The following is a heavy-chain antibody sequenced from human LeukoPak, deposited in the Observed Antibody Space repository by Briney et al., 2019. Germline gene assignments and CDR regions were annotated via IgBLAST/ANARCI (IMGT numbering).Heavy chain of an antibody. CDR3: ARLGGGSYPDY. CDR2: IYYSGST. J-gene: IGHJ4*02. D-gene: IGHD1-26*01. Sequence: PSETLSLTCTVSGGSISSSRYYWGWIRQPPGKGLEWIGSIYYSGSTYYNPSLKSRVTISVDTSKNQFYLKLSSVTDADTAVYYCARLGGGSYPDYWGQGTLVTVSS. CDR1: GGSISSSRYY. V-gene: IGHV4-39*01.